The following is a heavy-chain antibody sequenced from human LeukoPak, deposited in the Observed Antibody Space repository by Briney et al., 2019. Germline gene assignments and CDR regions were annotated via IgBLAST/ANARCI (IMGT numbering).Heavy chain of an antibody. CDR1: GFTFSDYY. D-gene: IGHD5-12*01. CDR2: ITSTGDDI. Sequence: PGGSLRLSCAASGFTFSDYYMSWIRQAPGKGLEWVAYITSTGDDIYYADSVRGRFTISRDNAKNAPFLRMTSLRVEDTATYYCASDIVATSGDFWGQGTLVSVSS. V-gene: IGHV3-11*01. CDR3: ASDIVATSGDF. J-gene: IGHJ4*02.